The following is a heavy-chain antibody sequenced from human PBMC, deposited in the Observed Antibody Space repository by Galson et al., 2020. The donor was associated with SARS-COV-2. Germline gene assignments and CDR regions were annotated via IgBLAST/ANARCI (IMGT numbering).Heavy chain of an antibody. CDR3: AKDPNGDYVGAHDI. CDR1: GFMFSKYA. D-gene: IGHD4-17*01. CDR2: VTGSGVTT. Sequence: GESLKISCTASGFMFSKYAMTWVRQAPGKGLEWVSSVTGSGVTTYYADSVRGRSSISRDNSVDTLYLDMTTLRAEDTAIYYCAKDPNGDYVGAHDIWGHGIMVTVSS. J-gene: IGHJ3*02. V-gene: IGHV3-23*01.